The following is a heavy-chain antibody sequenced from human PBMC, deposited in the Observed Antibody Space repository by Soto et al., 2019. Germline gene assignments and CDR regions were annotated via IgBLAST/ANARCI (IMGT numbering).Heavy chain of an antibody. V-gene: IGHV4-61*01. Sequence: QVQLQESGPRLVKPSETLTLTCTVSGGSVSSTTYYWIWILQSPGKGLELVGNVFHSGRTDYNPSLHISHSISLDPSKMQFTLHLNSVTAADAAVYYCAGGGYSGYGCLAYWGQGTLVTVSS. CDR3: AGGGYSGYGCLAY. CDR2: VFHSGRT. CDR1: GGSVSSTTYY. D-gene: IGHD1-26*01. J-gene: IGHJ4*02.